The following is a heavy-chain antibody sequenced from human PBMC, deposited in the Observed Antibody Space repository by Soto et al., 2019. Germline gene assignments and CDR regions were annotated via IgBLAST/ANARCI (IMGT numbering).Heavy chain of an antibody. CDR1: GYTFTSYA. CDR2: INAGNGNT. CDR3: ARGASPLIDY. J-gene: IGHJ4*02. V-gene: IGHV1-3*01. Sequence: QVQLVQSGAEVKKPGASVKVSCKASGYTFTSYAMHWLRQAPGQRLEWRGWINAGNGNTKYSQKFQGRVTIIRDTSASTAYMELSSLRSEDTAVYYCARGASPLIDYWGQGTLVTVSS. D-gene: IGHD1-26*01.